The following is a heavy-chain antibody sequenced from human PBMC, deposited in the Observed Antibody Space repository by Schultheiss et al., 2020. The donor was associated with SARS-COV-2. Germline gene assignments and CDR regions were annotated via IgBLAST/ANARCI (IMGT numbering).Heavy chain of an antibody. V-gene: IGHV3-33*07. Sequence: GESLKISCVASGFIFSRYGMYWVRQAPGKGLEWVAIIWYDGSNKYYADSVKGRFTISRDNSKNTLYLQMNSLRPEDTAVYYCARDQGHYYDSSGYGVTQHFDYWGQGTLVTVSS. CDR2: IWYDGSNK. J-gene: IGHJ4*02. CDR1: GFIFSRYG. CDR3: ARDQGHYYDSSGYGVTQHFDY. D-gene: IGHD3-22*01.